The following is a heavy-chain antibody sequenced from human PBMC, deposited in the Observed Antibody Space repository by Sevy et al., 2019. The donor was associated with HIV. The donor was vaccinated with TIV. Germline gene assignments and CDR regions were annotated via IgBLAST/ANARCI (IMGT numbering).Heavy chain of an antibody. V-gene: IGHV3-30-3*01. J-gene: IGHJ4*02. CDR2: VSSDGSEI. D-gene: IGHD7-27*01. Sequence: GGSLRLSCAVSGFTFSTYAMHSVRQAPGKGLECVAIVSSDGSEINYADSVKGRFTISRHNSRNTLYLQMNSLRTEDTALYYCARDQLGSIDYWGQGTLVTVSS. CDR3: ARDQLGSIDY. CDR1: GFTFSTYA.